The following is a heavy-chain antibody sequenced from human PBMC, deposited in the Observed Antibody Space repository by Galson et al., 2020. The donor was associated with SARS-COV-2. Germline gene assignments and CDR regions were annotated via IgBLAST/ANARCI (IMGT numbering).Heavy chain of an antibody. CDR2: IYYSGST. CDR1: GGSISSYY. Sequence: SETLSLTCTVSGGSISSYYWSWIRQPPGKGLEWIGYIYYSGSTNYNPSLKSRVTISVDTSKNQFSLKLSSVTAADTAVYYCARDLRWFDPWGQGTLVTVSS. D-gene: IGHD3-9*01. V-gene: IGHV4-59*01. CDR3: ARDLRWFDP. J-gene: IGHJ5*02.